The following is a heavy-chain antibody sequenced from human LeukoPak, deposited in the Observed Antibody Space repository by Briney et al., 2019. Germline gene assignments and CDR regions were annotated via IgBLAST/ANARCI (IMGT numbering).Heavy chain of an antibody. Sequence: SETLSLTCTVSGGSISSGGYYWSWIRQHPGKGLEWIGYIYYSGSTYCNPSLRSRVTISIDTPKNQFSLKLSSVTAADTAVYFCARDHPGAYFDYWGQGTLVTVSS. V-gene: IGHV4-31*03. D-gene: IGHD3-10*01. CDR1: GGSISSGGYY. J-gene: IGHJ4*02. CDR3: ARDHPGAYFDY. CDR2: IYYSGST.